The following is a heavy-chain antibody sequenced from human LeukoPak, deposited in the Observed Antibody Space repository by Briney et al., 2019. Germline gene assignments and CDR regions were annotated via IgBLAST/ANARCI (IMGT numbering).Heavy chain of an antibody. CDR3: AKDDYSGYDQTFDY. D-gene: IGHD5-12*01. Sequence: PGGSLRLSCAASGCTFSSYSMNWVRQAPGKGLEWVSSISSSSSYIYYADSVKGRFTISRDNAKNSLYLQMNSLRAEDTAVYYCAKDDYSGYDQTFDYWGQGTLVTVSS. CDR1: GCTFSSYS. CDR2: ISSSSSYI. V-gene: IGHV3-21*01. J-gene: IGHJ4*02.